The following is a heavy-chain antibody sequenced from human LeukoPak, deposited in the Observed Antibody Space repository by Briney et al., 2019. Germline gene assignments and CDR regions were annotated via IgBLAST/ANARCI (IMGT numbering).Heavy chain of an antibody. Sequence: SETLSLTCAVYGGSFSGYYWSWIRQPPGKGLEWIGEINHSGSTNYNPSLKSRVTISVDTSKNQFSLKLSSVTAADTAVYYCERSNWNYVDYWGQGTLVTVSS. V-gene: IGHV4-34*01. D-gene: IGHD1-1*01. CDR3: ERSNWNYVDY. J-gene: IGHJ4*02. CDR2: INHSGST. CDR1: GGSFSGYY.